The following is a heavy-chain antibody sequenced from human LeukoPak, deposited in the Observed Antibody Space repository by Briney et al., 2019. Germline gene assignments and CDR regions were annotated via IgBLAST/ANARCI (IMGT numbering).Heavy chain of an antibody. D-gene: IGHD2-2*01. V-gene: IGHV1-18*04. CDR3: ARADIVVVPADSWFDP. CDR2: ISAYNGNT. Sequence: ASVKVSCKASGYTFTSYGISWVRQAPGQGLEWMRWISAYNGNTNYAQKLQGRVTMTTDTSTSTAYMELRSLRSDDTAVYYCARADIVVVPADSWFDPWGQGTLVTVSS. CDR1: GYTFTSYG. J-gene: IGHJ5*02.